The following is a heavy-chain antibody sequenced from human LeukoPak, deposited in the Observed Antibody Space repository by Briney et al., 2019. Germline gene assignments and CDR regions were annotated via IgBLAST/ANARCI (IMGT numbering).Heavy chain of an antibody. Sequence: PGGSLRLSCAASGSTVSSNYMSWVRQAPGKGLVWVSRIKIDGSSTNYADSVKGRFTISRDNAKNTLYLQMNSLRAEDTAVYYCARRGDSSGRAFDIWGQGTMVTVSS. V-gene: IGHV3-74*01. CDR3: ARRGDSSGRAFDI. CDR2: IKIDGSST. J-gene: IGHJ3*02. D-gene: IGHD6-19*01. CDR1: GSTVSSNY.